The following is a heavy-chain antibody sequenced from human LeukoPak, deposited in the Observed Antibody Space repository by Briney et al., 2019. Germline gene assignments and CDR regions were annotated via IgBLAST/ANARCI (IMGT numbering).Heavy chain of an antibody. CDR3: ARARNDYDSNGFSFLDY. CDR2: IWYDGSNI. CDR1: GISFSSHG. V-gene: IGHV3-33*01. D-gene: IGHD3-22*01. Sequence: GGSLRLSCAASGISFSSHGMHWVPQAPGKGLEWVTVIWYDGSNIYYADSVKGRFTISRDNSKNTLYLQVNSLRAEDTALYYCARARNDYDSNGFSFLDYWGQGTLVTVSS. J-gene: IGHJ4*02.